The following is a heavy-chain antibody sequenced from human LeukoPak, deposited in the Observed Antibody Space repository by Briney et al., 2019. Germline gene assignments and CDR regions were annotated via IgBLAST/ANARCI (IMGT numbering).Heavy chain of an antibody. D-gene: IGHD2-21*01. CDR3: AKAYCGTDCPPDY. CDR2: ISWNSGKT. Sequence: QTGGSLRLSCAASGFTFYDYGMHWVRQTPGKGLEWVSGISWNSGKTGYADSVKGRFTISRDNAKNSLYLQMNSLRTEDTALYYCAKAYCGTDCPPDYWGQGTLVTVSS. V-gene: IGHV3-9*01. J-gene: IGHJ4*02. CDR1: GFTFYDYG.